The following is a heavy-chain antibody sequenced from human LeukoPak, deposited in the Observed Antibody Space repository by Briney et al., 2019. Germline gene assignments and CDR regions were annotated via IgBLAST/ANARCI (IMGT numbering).Heavy chain of an antibody. CDR2: FSGSGGTT. CDR1: GFTFSRYD. D-gene: IGHD2-8*01. Sequence: GGSLRLSCAASGFTFSRYDMNWVRQAPGRGLEWVSGFSGSGGTTYYADSVKGRFTISRDNSKNTLYLQMNSLRAEDTAVYYCANGNRCTSPNCLGYYYFYMDVWGKGTTVTVSS. CDR3: ANGNRCTSPNCLGYYYFYMDV. J-gene: IGHJ6*03. V-gene: IGHV3-23*01.